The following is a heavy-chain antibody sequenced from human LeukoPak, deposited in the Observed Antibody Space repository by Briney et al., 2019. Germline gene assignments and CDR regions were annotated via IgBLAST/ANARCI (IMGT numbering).Heavy chain of an antibody. CDR3: ANLPSSGTY. CDR1: GFTFSSYA. Sequence: GGSLRLSCAASGFTFSSYAMSWVRQAPGKGLEWVSATSGSGGSTYCADSVKGRYTISRDNSKNTLYLQMNSLRAEDTAVYYCANLPSSGTYWGQGTLVTVSS. CDR2: TSGSGGST. D-gene: IGHD3-10*01. J-gene: IGHJ4*02. V-gene: IGHV3-23*01.